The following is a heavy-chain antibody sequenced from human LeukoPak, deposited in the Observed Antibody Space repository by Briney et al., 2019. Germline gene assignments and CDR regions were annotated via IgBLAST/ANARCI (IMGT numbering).Heavy chain of an antibody. CDR3: TRDRTLAGSFDY. V-gene: IGHV4-61*02. CDR2: ISSTGST. Sequence: SQTLSLTCTVSGGSISSGGHYWSWIRQPAGKGLEYLGRISSTGSTNYNPSLRSRVTISADTSKNHFSLKLSSVTAADTAVYFCTRDRTLAGSFDYWGQGTLVTVSS. CDR1: GGSISSGGHY. D-gene: IGHD6-19*01. J-gene: IGHJ4*02.